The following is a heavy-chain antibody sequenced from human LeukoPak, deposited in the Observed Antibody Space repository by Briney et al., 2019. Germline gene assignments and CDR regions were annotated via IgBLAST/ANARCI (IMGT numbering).Heavy chain of an antibody. D-gene: IGHD4-17*01. CDR1: GYPFDTYW. V-gene: IGHV5-51*01. CDR2: INPLDSDT. CDR3: TRRIDYGDYDY. J-gene: IGHJ4*02. Sequence: ESPQISCQGSGYPFDTYWIGCVRQTPGKGLEWMGIINPLDSDTRYSPSFQGQVTFSADKSITTAYLQWSSLAASDTAMYYCTRRIDYGDYDYWGQGTLVTVSS.